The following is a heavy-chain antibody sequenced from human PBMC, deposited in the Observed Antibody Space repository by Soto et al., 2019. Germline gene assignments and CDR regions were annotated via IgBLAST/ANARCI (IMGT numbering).Heavy chain of an antibody. V-gene: IGHV4-4*02. Sequence: PSETLSLTCAVSGGSISSSNWWSWVRQSPGKGLEWIGEISHSGSTNYNPSLKSRFTISVDKSNNQFSLKVSSVTAADTAVYYSAREGIVRYGMAVWGQGTTVTVSS. J-gene: IGHJ6*02. CDR1: GGSISSSNW. CDR2: ISHSGST. CDR3: AREGIVRYGMAV. D-gene: IGHD3-22*01.